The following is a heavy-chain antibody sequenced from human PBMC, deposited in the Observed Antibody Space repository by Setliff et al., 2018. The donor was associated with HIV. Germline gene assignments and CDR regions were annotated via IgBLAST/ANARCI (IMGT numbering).Heavy chain of an antibody. CDR3: ARTRAPYFFDF. CDR1: SGSISTHY. D-gene: IGHD1-26*01. V-gene: IGHV4-59*11. CDR2: ISYSGTT. J-gene: IGHJ4*02. Sequence: SETLSLTCTVSSGSISTHYWSWIRQPPGKGLECIGHISYSGTTNYNPSLESRVTISVDTSKNQFSLQLNSVTAADTAVYFCARTRAPYFFDFWGQGAQVTVSS.